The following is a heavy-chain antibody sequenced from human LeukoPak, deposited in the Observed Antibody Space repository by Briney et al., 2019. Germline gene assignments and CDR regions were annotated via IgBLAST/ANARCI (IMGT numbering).Heavy chain of an antibody. D-gene: IGHD5/OR15-5a*01. CDR3: ASEVAVSPAINQIDY. V-gene: IGHV4-31*03. Sequence: SETLSLTRTVSGGSISSGGYYWSWIRQHPGTGLEWIGYIYYSGSTYYNPSLKSRVTISVDTSKNQFSLKLSSVTAADTAVYYCASEVAVSPAINQIDYWGQGTLVTVSS. CDR1: GGSISSGGYY. CDR2: IYYSGST. J-gene: IGHJ4*02.